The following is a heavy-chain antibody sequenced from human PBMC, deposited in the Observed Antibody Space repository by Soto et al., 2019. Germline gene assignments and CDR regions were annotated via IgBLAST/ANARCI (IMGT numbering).Heavy chain of an antibody. Sequence: FLRLSCAASGFTFSSYAMHWVRQAPGKGLEWVAVISYDGSNKYYADSVKGRFTISRDNSKNTLYLQMNSLRAEDTAVYYCARVRVAAARLAYYYFGMDVWGQGTTVTVSS. CDR3: ARVRVAAARLAYYYFGMDV. D-gene: IGHD6-13*01. CDR2: ISYDGSNK. V-gene: IGHV3-30-3*01. CDR1: GFTFSSYA. J-gene: IGHJ6*02.